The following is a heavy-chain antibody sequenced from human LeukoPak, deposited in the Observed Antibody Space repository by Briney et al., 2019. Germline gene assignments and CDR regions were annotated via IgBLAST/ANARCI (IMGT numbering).Heavy chain of an antibody. J-gene: IGHJ5*02. CDR2: ISGSGGST. D-gene: IGHD6-13*01. Sequence: GGSLRLSCAASGFTFSDYYMSWIRQAPGKGLEWVSAISGSGGSTYYADSVKGRFTISKDNSKNTLYLQMNSLRAEDTAVYYCAKGRGFSSSWFLGEDWFDPWGQGTLVTVSS. V-gene: IGHV3-23*01. CDR1: GFTFSDYY. CDR3: AKGRGFSSSWFLGEDWFDP.